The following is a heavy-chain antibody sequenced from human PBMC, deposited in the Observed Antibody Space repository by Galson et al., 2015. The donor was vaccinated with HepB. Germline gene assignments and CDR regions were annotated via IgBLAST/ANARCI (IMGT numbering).Heavy chain of an antibody. J-gene: IGHJ4*02. CDR2: ISYDGSNK. V-gene: IGHV3-30*09. Sequence: SLRLSCAASGFTFSSYAMHWVRQAPGKGLEWVAVISYDGSNKYYADSVKGRFAISRDNSKNTLYMQMNSLRAEDTAVYYCAREGGREMATTFAYWGQGTLVTVSS. CDR1: GFTFSSYA. D-gene: IGHD5-24*01. CDR3: AREGGREMATTFAY.